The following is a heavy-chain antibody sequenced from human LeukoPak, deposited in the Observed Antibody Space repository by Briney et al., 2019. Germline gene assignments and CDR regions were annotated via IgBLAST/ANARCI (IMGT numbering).Heavy chain of an antibody. Sequence: PGGSLRLSCAAPGFTFSSYSINWVRQAPGKGLEWVSSISSGGTFMYYADSVKGRFTISRDNAKKSVFLQMNSLRAEDSAVYYCAREPTGDYWGQGMLVTVSS. CDR3: AREPTGDY. CDR1: GFTFSSYS. CDR2: ISSGGTFM. D-gene: IGHD1-14*01. V-gene: IGHV3-21*01. J-gene: IGHJ4*02.